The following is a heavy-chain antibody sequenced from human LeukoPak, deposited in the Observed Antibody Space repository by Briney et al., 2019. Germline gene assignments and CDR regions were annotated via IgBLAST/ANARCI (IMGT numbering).Heavy chain of an antibody. CDR1: GFTFSSYG. J-gene: IGHJ4*02. D-gene: IGHD3-22*01. V-gene: IGHV3-33*06. Sequence: PGRSLRLPCAASGFTFSSYGMHWVRQPPGKGLEWVAFIWFDGTKKYYAASVKGRFTISRDNSKKTLYLQMNSLRAEDTAVYYCAKVRQYYDRSGYTLDNWGQGTLVTVSS. CDR3: AKVRQYYDRSGYTLDN. CDR2: IWFDGTKK.